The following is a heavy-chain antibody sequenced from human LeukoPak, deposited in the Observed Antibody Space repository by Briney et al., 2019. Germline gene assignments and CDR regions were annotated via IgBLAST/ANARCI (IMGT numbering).Heavy chain of an antibody. J-gene: IGHJ5*02. CDR1: GGTFSSYA. D-gene: IGHD1-26*01. Sequence: GASVKVSCKASGGTFSSYAISWVRQAPGQGLEWMGGIIPIFGTANYAQKFQGRVTITADESTSTAYMELSSLRSEDTAAYYCARGPELPNNIWYDPWGQGTLVTVSS. CDR2: IIPIFGTA. V-gene: IGHV1-69*13. CDR3: ARGPELPNNIWYDP.